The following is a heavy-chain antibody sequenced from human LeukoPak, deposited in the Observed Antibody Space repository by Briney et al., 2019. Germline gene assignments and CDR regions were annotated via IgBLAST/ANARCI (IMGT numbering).Heavy chain of an antibody. CDR2: IYTSGST. CDR3: AREGDGDYDWTYYFDY. CDR1: GGSISSYY. D-gene: IGHD4-17*01. Sequence: PSETLSVTCTVYGGSISSYYCSWIRQPAGKGLEWIGRIYTSGSTNYNPSLKSRVTMSVDTSKNQFSLKLSSVTAADTAVYYCAREGDGDYDWTYYFDYWGQGTLVTVSS. J-gene: IGHJ4*02. V-gene: IGHV4-4*07.